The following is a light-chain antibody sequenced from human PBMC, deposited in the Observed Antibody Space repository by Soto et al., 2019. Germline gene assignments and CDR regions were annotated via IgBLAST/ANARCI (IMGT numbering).Light chain of an antibody. V-gene: IGKV1-39*01. CDR3: QQSYIAPWT. J-gene: IGKJ1*01. CDR1: QPVTTY. Sequence: DIQMTQSPASLSASVGDRVTITCRASQPVTTYLSWYQQKPGKAPKLFIYAASRLQSGVPSRFSGGGSGTDFTLTISSLLPEDFATCYCQQSYIAPWTFGQGTKVDIK. CDR2: AAS.